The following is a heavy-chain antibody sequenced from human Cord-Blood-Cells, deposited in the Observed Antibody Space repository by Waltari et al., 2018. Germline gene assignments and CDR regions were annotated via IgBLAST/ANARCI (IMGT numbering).Heavy chain of an antibody. D-gene: IGHD2-15*01. V-gene: IGHV4-34*01. CDR2: INHSGSN. CDR1: GGASRGHY. Sequence: QVQLQQWGAGLLQTPATLSLTCAVYGGASRGHYWTWIRQPPAKGLEWIGEINHSGSNNYNPSLKSRVTIAVDTSKNQFSLKLSSVTAADTAVYYCARGPFCGGGSCYSAIDYWGQGTLVTVSS. J-gene: IGHJ4*02. CDR3: ARGPFCGGGSCYSAIDY.